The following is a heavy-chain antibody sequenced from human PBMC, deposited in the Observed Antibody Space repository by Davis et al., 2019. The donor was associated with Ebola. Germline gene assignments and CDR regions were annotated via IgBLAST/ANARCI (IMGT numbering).Heavy chain of an antibody. CDR2: INHSGST. J-gene: IGHJ4*02. CDR1: GGSTSSGDFY. D-gene: IGHD2-2*01. CDR3: ARGLSGSPPPAAIFHY. Sequence: SETLSLTCTVSGGSTSSGDFYWSWIRQPPGKGLEWIGEINHSGSTNYNPSLKSRVTISIDTSKNQFSLRVNSVTAADTAVYYCARGLSGSPPPAAIFHYWGQGTLVTVSS. V-gene: IGHV4-61*08.